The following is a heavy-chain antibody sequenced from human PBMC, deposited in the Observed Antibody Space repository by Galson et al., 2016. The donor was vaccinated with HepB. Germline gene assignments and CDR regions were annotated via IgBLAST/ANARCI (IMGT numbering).Heavy chain of an antibody. CDR2: ISAYNGNT. V-gene: IGHV1-18*01. J-gene: IGHJ6*02. CDR3: ARDGGGTYFENYYYGMDV. CDR1: GYTFTNYG. D-gene: IGHD1-26*01. Sequence: SVKVSCKASGYTFTNYGISWVRQAPGQGFECMGWISAYNGNTNYAQNLQDRVTMTTDTSTSTAYMELRSLRSDDTAVYYCARDGGGTYFENYYYGMDVWGRGTTVTVSS.